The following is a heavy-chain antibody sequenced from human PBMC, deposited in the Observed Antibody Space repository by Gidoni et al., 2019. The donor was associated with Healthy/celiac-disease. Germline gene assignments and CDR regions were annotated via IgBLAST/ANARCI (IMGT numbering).Heavy chain of an antibody. Sequence: EVQLVESGGGLVQPGGSRRLSCAASGLTVSSYWMHWVRQAPGKGLVWVSRMNSDGCRPSYADSVKGLFTISRDNAKNTLFLQMNSLRAEYTSVYYCARVSVFGLPEHIKHDYGGTVPRYFDLWGRGTLVTVSS. D-gene: IGHD4-17*01. CDR3: ARVSVFGLPEHIKHDYGGTVPRYFDL. CDR2: MNSDGCRP. CDR1: GLTVSSYW. V-gene: IGHV3-74*01. J-gene: IGHJ2*01.